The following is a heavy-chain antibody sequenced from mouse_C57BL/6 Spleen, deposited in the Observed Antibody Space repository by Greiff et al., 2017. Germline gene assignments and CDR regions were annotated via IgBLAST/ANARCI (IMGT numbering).Heavy chain of an antibody. D-gene: IGHD2-1*01. CDR2: IYPGDGDT. V-gene: IGHV1-82*01. CDR3: ARGGYGIPYAMCY. CDR1: GYAFSRSW. J-gene: IGHJ4*01. Sequence: VQLPQSGPELVKPGASVKISCKASGYAFSRSWMNWVKQRPGKGLEWIGRIYPGDGDTNYNGKFKGKAALTADKSSSTAYMQLIRLTSEDSAVYFCARGGYGIPYAMCYWGQGTSGTVSS.